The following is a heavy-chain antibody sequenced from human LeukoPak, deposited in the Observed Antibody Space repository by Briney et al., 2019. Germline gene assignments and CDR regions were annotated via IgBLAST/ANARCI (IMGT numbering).Heavy chain of an antibody. CDR2: DKSKCDGGTK. CDR3: TTDGGGKGFDP. Sequence: GGPLRLPCTASGLTFNNAWMRWLRQAPGKGPEWVGRDKSKCDGGTKEYAAPMKGRITISSDYSKNTLYLQMNMLKPEDTVVYYGTTDGGGKGFDPWGQGTLVTVSS. CDR1: GLTFNNAW. D-gene: IGHD3-16*01. V-gene: IGHV3-15*01. J-gene: IGHJ5*02.